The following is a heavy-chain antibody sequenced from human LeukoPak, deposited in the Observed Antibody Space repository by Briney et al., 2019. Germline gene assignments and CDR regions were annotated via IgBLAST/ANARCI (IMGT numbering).Heavy chain of an antibody. CDR2: IYPGDSDT. CDR3: ARLTGGYDILTGYPLAASDI. J-gene: IGHJ3*02. D-gene: IGHD3-9*01. V-gene: IGHV5-51*01. Sequence: GESLKISCKGSGYSFTSYWIGWVRQMPGKGLEWMGIIYPGDSDTRYSPSFQGQVTISADKSISTAYLQWSSLKASDTAMYYCARLTGGYDILTGYPLAASDIWGQGTMVTVSS. CDR1: GYSFTSYW.